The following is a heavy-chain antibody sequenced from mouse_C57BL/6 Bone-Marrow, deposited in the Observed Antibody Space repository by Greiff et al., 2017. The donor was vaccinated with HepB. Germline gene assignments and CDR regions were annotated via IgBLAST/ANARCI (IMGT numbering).Heavy chain of an antibody. CDR2: ISYSGST. Sequence: EVQLKESGPGLAKPSQTLSLTCSVTGYSITNDYWNWIRKFPGNKLEYMGYISYSGSTYYNPSLKSRISITRDTSKNQYYLQLNSVTTEDTATYYCARSLNYAMDYWGQGTSVTVSS. CDR1: GYSITNDY. V-gene: IGHV3-8*01. J-gene: IGHJ4*01. CDR3: ARSLNYAMDY. D-gene: IGHD6-1*01.